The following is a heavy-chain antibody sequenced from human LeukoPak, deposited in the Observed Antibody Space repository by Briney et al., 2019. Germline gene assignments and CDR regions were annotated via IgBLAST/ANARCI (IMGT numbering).Heavy chain of an antibody. CDR2: IHRDGSSA. V-gene: IGHV3-74*01. Sequence: GGSLRLSCAASGFTFSTYWMHWVRLAPGKGLVWGSRIHRDGSSATYADSVKGRFTISRDNAKNTLYLQLNSLRVEDTAVYYCATGGLSGSRPLVWGQGTLVAVSS. D-gene: IGHD5-12*01. CDR3: ATGGLSGSRPLV. CDR1: GFTFSTYW. J-gene: IGHJ4*02.